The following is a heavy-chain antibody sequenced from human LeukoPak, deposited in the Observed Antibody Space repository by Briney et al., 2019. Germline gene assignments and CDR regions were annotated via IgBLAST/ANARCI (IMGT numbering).Heavy chain of an antibody. V-gene: IGHV1-18*01. J-gene: IGHJ6*03. CDR2: ISAYNGNT. CDR3: AREWEGLGYCSSTSCPRPPTYYYYYYMDV. CDR1: GYTFTSYG. D-gene: IGHD2-2*01. Sequence: ASVKVSCKASGYTFTSYGISWVRQAPGQGLEWMGWISAYNGNTNYAQKLQGRVTMTTDTSTSTAYMELRSLRSDDTAVYYCAREWEGLGYCSSTSCPRPPTYYYYYYMDVWGKGTTVTVSS.